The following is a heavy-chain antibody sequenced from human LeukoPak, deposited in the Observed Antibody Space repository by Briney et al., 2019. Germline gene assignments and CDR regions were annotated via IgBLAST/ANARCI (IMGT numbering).Heavy chain of an antibody. D-gene: IGHD3-10*01. J-gene: IGHJ3*02. CDR3: ARVKRDQWFGEDDDAFDI. CDR1: GGSISSGGYY. CDR2: IYYSGST. V-gene: IGHV4-31*03. Sequence: PSETLSLTCTISGGSISSGGYYWSWIRQHPGKGLEWIGYIYYSGSTYYNPSLKSRVTISVDTSKNQFSLKLSSVTAVDTAVYYCARVKRDQWFGEDDDAFDIWGQGTMVTVSS.